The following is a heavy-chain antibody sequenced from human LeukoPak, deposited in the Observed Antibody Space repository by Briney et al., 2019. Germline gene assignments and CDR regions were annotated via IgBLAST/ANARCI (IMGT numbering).Heavy chain of an antibody. V-gene: IGHV1-8*01. J-gene: IGHJ6*02. D-gene: IGHD3-3*01. CDR1: GYTFTSYD. Sequence: ASVKVSCKASGYTFTSYDINWVRQATGQGLEWMGWMNPNSGNTGYVQKFQGRVTMTEDTSTDTAYMELSSLRSEDTAVYYCATSPPGFWSGYYYYYGMDVWGQGTTVTVSS. CDR3: ATSPPGFWSGYYYYYGMDV. CDR2: MNPNSGNT.